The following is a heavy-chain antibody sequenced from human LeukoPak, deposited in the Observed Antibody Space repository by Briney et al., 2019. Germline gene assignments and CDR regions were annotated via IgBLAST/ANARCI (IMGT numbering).Heavy chain of an antibody. CDR1: GFTFSSDP. CDR2: IRSGGDNI. V-gene: IGHV3-48*01. Sequence: GGSLRLSCATSGFTFSSDPMNWVRQAPGKGLEWVSHIRSGGDNIHYADSVRGRFTISRDNAKNSLYLQMNSLRVEDTAVYFCVRDSQFAFDIWGQGTMVTVSS. D-gene: IGHD5-24*01. J-gene: IGHJ3*02. CDR3: VRDSQFAFDI.